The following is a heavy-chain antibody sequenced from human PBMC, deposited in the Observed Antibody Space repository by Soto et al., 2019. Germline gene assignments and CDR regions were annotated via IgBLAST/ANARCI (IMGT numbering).Heavy chain of an antibody. D-gene: IGHD1-1*01. J-gene: IGHJ3*01. CDR3: ASEKEPYGFDL. CDR2: IGSGNT. Sequence: QVQLVQSGAKQEKPGASVKVSCEAFGYSFDSYAISWVRQAPGQGLEWMGRIGSGNTKYAQKLQGRVTMTTDTSTNTAYIELRSLRSDDTALYYCASEKEPYGFDLWGQGTMGTVSS. V-gene: IGHV1-18*01. CDR1: GYSFDSYA.